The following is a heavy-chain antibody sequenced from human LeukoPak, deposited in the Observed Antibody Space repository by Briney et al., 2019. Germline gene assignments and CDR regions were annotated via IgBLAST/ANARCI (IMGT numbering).Heavy chain of an antibody. J-gene: IGHJ4*02. CDR1: GFTFSSYG. CDR2: ISYDGSNK. D-gene: IGHD3-3*01. V-gene: IGHV3-30*18. Sequence: PGGSLRLSCAASGFTFSSYGMHWVRQAPGKGLEWVSVISYDGSNKYYADSVKGRFTISRDNSKNTLYLQMNSLRAEDTAVYYCAKDQTDGRITIFGVVIINLLDWGQGTLVTVSS. CDR3: AKDQTDGRITIFGVVIINLLD.